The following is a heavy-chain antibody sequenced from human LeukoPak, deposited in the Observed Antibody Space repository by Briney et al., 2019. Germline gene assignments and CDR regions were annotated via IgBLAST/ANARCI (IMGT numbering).Heavy chain of an antibody. V-gene: IGHV3-30*03. CDR3: AGAGIAAAGRNYYYYYMDV. CDR2: ISYDGSNK. J-gene: IGHJ6*03. Sequence: PGGSLRLSCAASGFTFSNYNMNWVRQAPGKGLEGVAVISYDGSNKYYADSVKGRFTISRDNSKNTLYLKMNSLRAEDTSVYYCAGAGIAAAGRNYYYYYMDVWGKGTTVTVSS. D-gene: IGHD6-13*01. CDR1: GFTFSNYN.